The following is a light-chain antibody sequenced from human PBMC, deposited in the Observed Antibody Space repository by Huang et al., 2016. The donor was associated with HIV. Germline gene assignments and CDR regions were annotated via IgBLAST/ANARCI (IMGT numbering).Light chain of an antibody. CDR2: DAS. V-gene: IGKV1-9*01. CDR3: QQLRSYPLT. CDR1: QGISTS. J-gene: IGKJ4*01. Sequence: IQLTQSPSSLSASIGDRVTNTCRASQGISTSLAWYQQKPGKAPNLLIFDASSLRSGVPSRFSGSRSGTVFTLSISSLQPEDFATYFCQQLRSYPLTFGGGTKVEIK.